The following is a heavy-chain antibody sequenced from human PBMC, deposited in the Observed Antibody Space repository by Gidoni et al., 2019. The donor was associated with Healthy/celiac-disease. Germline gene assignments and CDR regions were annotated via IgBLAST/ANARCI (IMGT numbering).Heavy chain of an antibody. CDR2: ISGSGGST. D-gene: IGHD4-4*01. V-gene: IGHV3-23*01. Sequence: LEWVAAISGSGGSTYYADSVKCRFTIARDNSKNTLYLQMNSLRAEDTAVYYCAKDDETTRSYFDYWGQGTLVTVSS. CDR3: AKDDETTRSYFDY. J-gene: IGHJ4*02.